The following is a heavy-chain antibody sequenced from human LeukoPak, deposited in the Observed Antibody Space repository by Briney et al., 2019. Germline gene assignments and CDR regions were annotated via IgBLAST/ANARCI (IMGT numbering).Heavy chain of an antibody. V-gene: IGHV4-39*01. Sequence: PSETLSLTCTVSGGSIRSSYYYWGWIRQPPGKGLEWIGSIYYSGSTYYNPSLKSRVTISVDTSKNQFSLKLSSVTAADTAVYYCARGVITLDNWFDPRGQGTLVTVSS. CDR3: ARGVITLDNWFDP. CDR1: GGSIRSSYYY. D-gene: IGHD3-10*01. CDR2: IYYSGST. J-gene: IGHJ5*02.